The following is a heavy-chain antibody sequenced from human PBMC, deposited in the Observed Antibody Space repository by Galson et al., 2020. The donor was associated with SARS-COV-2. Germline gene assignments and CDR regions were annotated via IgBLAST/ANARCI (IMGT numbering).Heavy chain of an antibody. Sequence: SETLSLTCAVYGGSFSGNSWTWVRQAPGKGLEWIGEINFGGDTKYSPSLRSRVTLLVDTSKNQFSLKLRSVSAADTALYFCARGRQGVVPSPVLGLGPFYSYYYMDVWGRGTTVIVSS. J-gene: IGHJ6*03. D-gene: IGHD3-16*01. CDR2: INFGGDT. CDR1: GGSFSGNS. CDR3: ARGRQGVVPSPVLGLGPFYSYYYMDV. V-gene: IGHV4-34*01.